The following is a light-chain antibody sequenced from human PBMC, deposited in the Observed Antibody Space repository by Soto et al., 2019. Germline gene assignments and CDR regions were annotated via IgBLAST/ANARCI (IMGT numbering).Light chain of an antibody. CDR2: GNS. Sequence: QPVLTQPPSVSGAPGQRVTISCTGSSSNIGAGYDVHWYQQIPGTAPKLLIYGNSNRPSGVPDRFSGSKSGTSASLAITGLQAEDEADYYCQSYDSSLSGYVVFGGGTKVTVL. CDR1: SSNIGAGYD. J-gene: IGLJ2*01. CDR3: QSYDSSLSGYVV. V-gene: IGLV1-40*01.